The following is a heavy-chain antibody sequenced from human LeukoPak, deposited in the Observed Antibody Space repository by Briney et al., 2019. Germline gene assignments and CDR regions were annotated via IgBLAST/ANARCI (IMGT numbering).Heavy chain of an antibody. V-gene: IGHV3-23*01. CDR2: ISGSGGST. J-gene: IGHJ4*02. CDR1: GFTFSSYA. Sequence: GGSLRLSCAASGFTFSSYAMSWVRQAPGKGLEWVSAISGSGGSTYYADSVKGRFTISRDNSKNTLYLQMNSLRAEDTAVYYCAKDRPGYYDSSGYYAYWGQGTLVTVSS. CDR3: AKDRPGYYDSSGYYAY. D-gene: IGHD3-22*01.